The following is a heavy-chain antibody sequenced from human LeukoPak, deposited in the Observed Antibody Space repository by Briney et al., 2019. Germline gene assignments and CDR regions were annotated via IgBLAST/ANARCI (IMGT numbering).Heavy chain of an antibody. D-gene: IGHD1-26*01. J-gene: IGHJ4*02. CDR1: GFTFSSYG. CDR2: IDTDGSFT. CDR3: IRGTVGAPGNDY. V-gene: IGHV3-74*01. Sequence: PGGSLRLSCAVSGFTFSSYGMHWVRQAPGKGLVWVSRIDTDGSFTSYADSVRGRFTISRDNAKNTLYLQMSSLRAEDTAVYYCIRGTVGAPGNDYWGQGTLVTVSS.